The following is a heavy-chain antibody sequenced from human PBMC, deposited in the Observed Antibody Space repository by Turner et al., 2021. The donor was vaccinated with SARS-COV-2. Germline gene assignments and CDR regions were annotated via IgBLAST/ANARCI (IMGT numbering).Heavy chain of an antibody. D-gene: IGHD3-22*01. Sequence: QVQLVESGGGVVQPGRSLRLSCAASGFTFSSYGMHWVRQAPGKGLEWVAVIWFDGSNKYYADSGKGRFTISRDNSKNTLYLQMNSLRAEDTAVYYCARDRAFGDSSGRDYWGQGTLVTVSS. V-gene: IGHV3-33*01. J-gene: IGHJ4*02. CDR3: ARDRAFGDSSGRDY. CDR1: GFTFSSYG. CDR2: IWFDGSNK.